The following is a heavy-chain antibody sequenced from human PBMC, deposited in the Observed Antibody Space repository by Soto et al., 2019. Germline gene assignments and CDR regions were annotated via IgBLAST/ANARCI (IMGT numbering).Heavy chain of an antibody. D-gene: IGHD2-2*01. CDR3: ARDREYQLLKGNWFDP. Sequence: QVQLQESGPGLVKPSQTLSLTCTVSGGSISSGGYYWSWIRQHPGKGLEWIGYIYYSGSTYYNPSLKSRVTISVDTSKNQFSRKLSSVTAADTAVYYCARDREYQLLKGNWFDPWGQGTLVTVSS. CDR1: GGSISSGGYY. CDR2: IYYSGST. J-gene: IGHJ5*02. V-gene: IGHV4-31*03.